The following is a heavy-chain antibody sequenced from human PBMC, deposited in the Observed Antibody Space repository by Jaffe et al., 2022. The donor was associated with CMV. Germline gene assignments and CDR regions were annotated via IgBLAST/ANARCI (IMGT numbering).Heavy chain of an antibody. CDR3: ARDRGHCSGGSCYSLFDY. J-gene: IGHJ4*02. CDR1: GFTFSSYS. CDR2: ISSSSSYI. Sequence: EVQLVESGGGLVKPGGSLRLSCAASGFTFSSYSMNWVRQAPGKGLEWVSSISSSSSYIYYADSVKGRFTISRDNAKNSLYLQMNSLRAEDTAVYYCARDRGHCSGGSCYSLFDYWGQGTLVTVSS. V-gene: IGHV3-21*01. D-gene: IGHD2-15*01.